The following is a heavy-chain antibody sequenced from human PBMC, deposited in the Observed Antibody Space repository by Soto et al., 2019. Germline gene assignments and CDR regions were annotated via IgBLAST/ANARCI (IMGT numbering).Heavy chain of an antibody. D-gene: IGHD3-22*01. V-gene: IGHV3-30-3*01. CDR1: GFTFSSYA. CDR2: ISYDGSNK. Sequence: QVQLVESGGGVVQPGRSLRLSCAASGFTFSSYAMHWVRQAPGKGLEWVAVISYDGSNKYYADSVKGRFTISRDNSKNTLYLQMNSLRAEDTAVYYCARSTMSHPGGDAFDIWGQGTMVTVSS. CDR3: ARSTMSHPGGDAFDI. J-gene: IGHJ3*02.